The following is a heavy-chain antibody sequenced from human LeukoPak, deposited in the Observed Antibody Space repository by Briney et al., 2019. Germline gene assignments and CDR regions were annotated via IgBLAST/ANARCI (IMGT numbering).Heavy chain of an antibody. CDR2: IYYRSTWYS. J-gene: IGHJ3*01. D-gene: IGHD3-10*01. V-gene: IGHV6-1*01. CDR3: ARGGLVRGSTDSLIAFDF. CDR1: GDSVSSNSAA. Sequence: SQTLSLTCAISGDSVSSNSAAWNWIRQSPSRGLEWLGRIYYRSTWYSDFLTSRITISPDTYKNQFSLHLDSVTPEDTAVYYCARGGLVRGSTDSLIAFDFWGQGTVVTVSS.